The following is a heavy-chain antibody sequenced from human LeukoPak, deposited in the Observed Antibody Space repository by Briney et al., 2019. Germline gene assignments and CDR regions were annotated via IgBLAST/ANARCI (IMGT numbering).Heavy chain of an antibody. D-gene: IGHD3-22*01. J-gene: IGHJ4*02. Sequence: GGSLRLSCAASGFTFTRYWMHWVRQVPGKGLVWVSRINIDGTTTNYADSVKGRFTVSTDNSKNTLYLQMNSLRAEDTAVYYCARPYSDDSGFYVYWGQGTLVTVSS. V-gene: IGHV3-74*01. CDR1: GFTFTRYW. CDR2: INIDGTTT. CDR3: ARPYSDDSGFYVY.